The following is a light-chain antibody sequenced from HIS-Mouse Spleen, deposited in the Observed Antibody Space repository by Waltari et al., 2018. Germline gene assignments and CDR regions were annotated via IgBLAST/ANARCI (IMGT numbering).Light chain of an antibody. Sequence: QSALTQPASVSGSPGQSITIPCPGTTSDVGCFNFVSWYQQHPGKAPKLIIYDVSNRPSGVSHRFSGSKSGNTASLTISGLQAEDEADYYCSSYTSSSFNVVFGGGTKLTVL. V-gene: IGLV2-14*03. CDR2: DVS. CDR3: SSYTSSSFNVV. J-gene: IGLJ2*01. CDR1: TSDVGCFNF.